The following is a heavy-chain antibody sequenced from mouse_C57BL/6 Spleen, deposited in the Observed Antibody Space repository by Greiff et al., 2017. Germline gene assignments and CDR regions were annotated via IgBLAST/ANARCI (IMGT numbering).Heavy chain of an antibody. CDR2: IYPGSGNT. D-gene: IGHD2-4*01. V-gene: IGHV1-76*01. J-gene: IGHJ4*01. CDR3: ARSLYDYDGGYAMDY. CDR1: GYTFTAYY. Sequence: VQRVESGAELVRPGASVKLSCKASGYTFTAYYINWVKQRPGQGLEWIARIYPGSGNTYYNEKFKGKATLTAEKSSSTAYMQLSSLTSEDSAVYFCARSLYDYDGGYAMDYWGQGTSVTVSS.